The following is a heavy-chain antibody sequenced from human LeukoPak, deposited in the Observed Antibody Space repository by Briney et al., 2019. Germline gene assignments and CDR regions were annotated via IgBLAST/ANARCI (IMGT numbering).Heavy chain of an antibody. CDR2: IDSDGSRT. D-gene: IGHD2-15*01. Sequence: GGPLRLSCVASGFTFSSSWMHWVRQIPGKGLVWVSNIDSDGSRTNYADSVKGRFTISRDNAKNTLYLQMTSLRADDTAVYYCARGRDGGFDIWGQGTMVTVSS. V-gene: IGHV3-74*01. J-gene: IGHJ3*02. CDR3: ARGRDGGFDI. CDR1: GFTFSSSW.